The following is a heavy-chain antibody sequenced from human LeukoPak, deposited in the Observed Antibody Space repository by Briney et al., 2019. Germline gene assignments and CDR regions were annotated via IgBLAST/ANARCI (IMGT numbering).Heavy chain of an antibody. CDR1: GGSISSGGYY. CDR3: ARGRKARYGSGREFDY. J-gene: IGHJ4*02. D-gene: IGHD3-10*01. V-gene: IGHV4-30-2*01. Sequence: PSQTLSLTCTVSGGSISSGGYYWSWIRQPPGKGLEWIGYIYHSGSTYYNPSLKSRVTISVDTSKNQFSLKLSSVTAADTAVYYCARGRKARYGSGREFDYWGQGTLVTVSS. CDR2: IYHSGST.